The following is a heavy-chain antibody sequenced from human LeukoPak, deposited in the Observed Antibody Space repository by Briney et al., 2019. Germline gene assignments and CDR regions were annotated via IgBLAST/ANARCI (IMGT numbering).Heavy chain of an antibody. CDR3: ARGKLVAANDY. J-gene: IGHJ4*02. Sequence: QPGGSLRLSCAASGFTFSSYAMHWVRQAPGKGLEWVAVISYDGSNKYYADSVKGRFTISRDNAKNSLYLQMNSLRAEDTAVYYCARGKLVAANDYWGQGTLVTVSS. V-gene: IGHV3-30*04. CDR1: GFTFSSYA. D-gene: IGHD2-15*01. CDR2: ISYDGSNK.